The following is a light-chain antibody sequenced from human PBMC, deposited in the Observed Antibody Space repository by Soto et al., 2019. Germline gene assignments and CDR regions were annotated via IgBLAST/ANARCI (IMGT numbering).Light chain of an antibody. CDR3: QQYYSFSKT. CDR2: AAS. V-gene: IGKV1-5*01. J-gene: IGKJ1*01. CDR1: LSIGYW. Sequence: DIQMTQSPSRLFAYVGDRVTITCRASLSIGYWLAWYQQKPGKAPNLLIYAASTFETGVPSRFGGSGYGTECTRTIASLQPDVSASYDCQQYYSFSKTFGRGTKVDIK.